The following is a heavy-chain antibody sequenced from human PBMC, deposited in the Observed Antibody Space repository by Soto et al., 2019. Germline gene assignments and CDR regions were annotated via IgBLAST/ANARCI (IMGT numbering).Heavy chain of an antibody. V-gene: IGHV4-4*02. CDR2: IYHSGST. J-gene: IGHJ6*02. CDR1: GGSISSSNW. Sequence: PSETLSLTCAVSGGSISSSNWWSWVRQPPGKGLEWIGEIYHSGSTNYNPSLKSRVTISVDKSKNQFSLKLSSVTAADTAVYYCARATYYYGSGTLRRYYGMDVWGQGTTVTVSS. D-gene: IGHD3-10*01. CDR3: ARATYYYGSGTLRRYYGMDV.